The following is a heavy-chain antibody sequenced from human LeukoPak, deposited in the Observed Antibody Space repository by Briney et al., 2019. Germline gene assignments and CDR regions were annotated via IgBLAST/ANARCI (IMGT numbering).Heavy chain of an antibody. CDR2: ISYDGSNK. D-gene: IGHD1-26*01. Sequence: GGSLRLSCAASGFTFSNVWMSWVRQAPGKGLEWVAVISYDGSNKYYADSVKGRFTISRDNSKNTLYLQMNSLRAEDTAVYYCALVGAVGDDAFDIWGQGTMVTVSS. V-gene: IGHV3-30*03. CDR1: GFTFSNVW. CDR3: ALVGAVGDDAFDI. J-gene: IGHJ3*02.